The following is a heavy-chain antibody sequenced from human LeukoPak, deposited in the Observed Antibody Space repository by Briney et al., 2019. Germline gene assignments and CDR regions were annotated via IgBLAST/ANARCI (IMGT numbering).Heavy chain of an antibody. CDR1: GGSFSSGDYY. CDR2: IYYSGST. J-gene: IGHJ6*02. D-gene: IGHD3-3*01. V-gene: IGHV4-30-4*01. Sequence: SQTLALTCTVSGGSFSSGDYYWGWIRQPPGKGLEWIGYIYYSGSTYYNPSLKSRVTISVDTSKNQFSLKLSSVTAADTAVYYCARDGFLEWLSPPYYGMDVWGQGTTVTVSS. CDR3: ARDGFLEWLSPPYYGMDV.